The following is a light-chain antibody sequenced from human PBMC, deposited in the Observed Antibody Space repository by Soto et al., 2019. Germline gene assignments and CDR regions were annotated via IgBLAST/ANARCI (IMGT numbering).Light chain of an antibody. CDR1: SSDVGDYNY. V-gene: IGLV2-11*01. J-gene: IGLJ2*01. Sequence: QSVLTQPRSVSGSPGQSVTISCTGTSSDVGDYNYVSWYQQHPGKAPKLMISDVSKRPSGVPDRFSGSKSGNTASLTISGLQAEDEADYYCCSFAGSYTLVFGGGTKLTVL. CDR2: DVS. CDR3: CSFAGSYTLV.